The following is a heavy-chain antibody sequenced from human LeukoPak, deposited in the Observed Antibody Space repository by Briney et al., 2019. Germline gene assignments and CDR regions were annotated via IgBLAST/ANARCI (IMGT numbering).Heavy chain of an antibody. J-gene: IGHJ6*02. V-gene: IGHV1-69*13. D-gene: IGHD2-8*01. CDR1: GGTFSIYA. CDR3: ARDPVYGSLMDV. CDR2: IIPIFGTA. Sequence: SVNVSCKASGGTFSIYAISWVRQAPGQGLEWMGGIIPIFGTANYAQKFQGRVTITADESTSTAYMELSSLRSEDTAVYYCARDPVYGSLMDVWGQGTTVTVSS.